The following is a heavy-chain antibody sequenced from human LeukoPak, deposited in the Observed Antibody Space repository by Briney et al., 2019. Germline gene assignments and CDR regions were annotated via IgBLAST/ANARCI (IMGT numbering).Heavy chain of an antibody. D-gene: IGHD3-9*01. J-gene: IGHJ4*02. V-gene: IGHV4-4*02. CDR1: GGSISSSNW. CDR3: ARVENDILTGYVRSFDY. Sequence: SETLSLTCAVSGGSISSSNWWSWVRQPPGKGLEWIGEIYHSGSTYYNPSLKSRVTISVDRSKNQFSLKLSSVTAADTAVYYCARVENDILTGYVRSFDYWGQGTLVTVSS. CDR2: IYHSGST.